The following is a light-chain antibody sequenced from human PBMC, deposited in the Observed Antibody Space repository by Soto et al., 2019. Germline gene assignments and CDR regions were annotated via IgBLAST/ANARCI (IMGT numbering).Light chain of an antibody. CDR3: LQDYNYPLA. CDR2: AVS. CDR1: QGIRND. J-gene: IGKJ1*01. V-gene: IGKV1-6*01. Sequence: AIQMTQSPSSLSASVGDRVTITCRASQGIRNDLGWYQQKPGKAPKLLIYAVSSVQSGVPSRFSGSGSGTDFTLTISSLQPEDFATYYCLQDYNYPLAFGQGTKVEIK.